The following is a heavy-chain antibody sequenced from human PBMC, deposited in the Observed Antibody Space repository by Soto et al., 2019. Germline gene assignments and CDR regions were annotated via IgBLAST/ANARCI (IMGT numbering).Heavy chain of an antibody. CDR1: GGTFSTYA. V-gene: IGHV1-69*12. CDR3: ASGIQLWLRRINNGYSG. Sequence: QVQLVQSGAEVKKPESSVKVSCKAPGGTFSTYAISWVRQAPGQGLEWMGGIIPMFGTANYAQRFQDRVTMTADESTNTVYMELCSLRSEDTAVYFCASGIQLWLRRINNGYSGWGQGTLVTVSS. D-gene: IGHD5-18*01. CDR2: IIPMFGTA. J-gene: IGHJ4*02.